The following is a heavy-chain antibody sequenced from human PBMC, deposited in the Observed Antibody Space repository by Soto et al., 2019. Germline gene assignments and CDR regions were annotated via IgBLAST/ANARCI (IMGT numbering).Heavy chain of an antibody. V-gene: IGHV3-11*06. D-gene: IGHD5-18*01. Sequence: GGSLRLSCAASGFTFSDYYMSWIRQAPGKGLEWVSYISSSSSYTNYAESVKGRFTISRDNAKNSLYLQMNSLRAEDTAVYYCARGDIQLWLPFAYWGQGTLVTVSS. CDR1: GFTFSDYY. CDR2: ISSSSSYT. J-gene: IGHJ4*02. CDR3: ARGDIQLWLPFAY.